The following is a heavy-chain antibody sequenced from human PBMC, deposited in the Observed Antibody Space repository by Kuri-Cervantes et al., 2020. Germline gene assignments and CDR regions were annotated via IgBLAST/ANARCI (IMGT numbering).Heavy chain of an antibody. J-gene: IGHJ5*02. Sequence: GESLKISCAASGFTFSSYAMHWVRQAPGKGREWVAVILNDGSKKYYADSVKGRFNISRDKSKNTLYLQMNSLRDEDTAVYYCATGHHYYDSSGLSPWGQGTLVTVSS. CDR1: GFTFSSYA. CDR2: ILNDGSKK. V-gene: IGHV3-30-3*01. D-gene: IGHD3-22*01. CDR3: ATGHHYYDSSGLSP.